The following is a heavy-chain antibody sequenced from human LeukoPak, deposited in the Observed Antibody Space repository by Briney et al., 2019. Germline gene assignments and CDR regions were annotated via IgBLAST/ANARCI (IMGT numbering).Heavy chain of an antibody. CDR2: INPSGGST. CDR1: GYTFTSYY. J-gene: IGHJ6*03. CDR3: ASGTVVAALDYYYYMDV. V-gene: IGHV1-46*01. Sequence: ASVKVSCKASGYTFTSYYMHWVRQAPGQGLEWMGIINPSGGSTSYAQKFQGRVTMTRDMSTSTAYMELSSLRSEDTAVYYCASGTVVAALDYYYYMDVWGKGTTVTVSS. D-gene: IGHD2-15*01.